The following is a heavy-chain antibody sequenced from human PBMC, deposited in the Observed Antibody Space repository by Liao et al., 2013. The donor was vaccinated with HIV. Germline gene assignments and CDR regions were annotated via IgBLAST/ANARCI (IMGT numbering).Heavy chain of an antibody. V-gene: IGHV4-4*07. CDR2: VSATGGT. CDR3: ARAGGPYYDLSFWSSYL. CDR1: GGSISSYS. Sequence: QVQLQESGPGMVKPSATLSLKCTISGGSISSYSWNWIRQSAGRGLEWIGRVSATGGTIYNPSLKSRVTMSEDTSKNQFSLKLSSVTAADTAVYYCARAGGPYYDLSFWSSYLW. D-gene: IGHD1-26*01. J-gene: IGHJ2*01.